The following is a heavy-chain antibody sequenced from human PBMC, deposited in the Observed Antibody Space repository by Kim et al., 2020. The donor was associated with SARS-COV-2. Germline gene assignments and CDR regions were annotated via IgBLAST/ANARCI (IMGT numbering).Heavy chain of an antibody. CDR2: ISFDASNK. CDR3: ARQGVRGPTYWFDP. D-gene: IGHD3-10*01. Sequence: GGSLRLSCAASGFTFSSYAMLWVRQAPGKGLEWVAVISFDASNKYYGDSVKGRFTVSRDNSKNTLYLQMNSLRAEDTAVYYCARQGVRGPTYWFDPWGQGTLVTVPS. CDR1: GFTFSSYA. J-gene: IGHJ5*02. V-gene: IGHV3-30*04.